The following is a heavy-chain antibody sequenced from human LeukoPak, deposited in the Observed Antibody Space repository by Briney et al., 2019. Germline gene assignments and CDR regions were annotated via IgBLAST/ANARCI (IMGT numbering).Heavy chain of an antibody. J-gene: IGHJ4*02. Sequence: ASVKVSCKASGYTFTSYDINWVRQATGQGLEWMGWMNPNSGNTGYAQKFQGRVTMTRNTSISTACMELSSLRSEDTAVYYCARATTVTTRVYGYWGQGTLVTVSS. CDR1: GYTFTSYD. CDR3: ARATTVTTRVYGY. V-gene: IGHV1-8*01. CDR2: MNPNSGNT. D-gene: IGHD4-17*01.